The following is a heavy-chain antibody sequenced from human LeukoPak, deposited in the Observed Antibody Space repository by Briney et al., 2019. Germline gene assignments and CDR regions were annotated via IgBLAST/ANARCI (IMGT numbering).Heavy chain of an antibody. D-gene: IGHD2-21*01. Sequence: SETLSLTCSVSGPSMTTYYWSWIRQPAGKGLEYIGRIFASGSDSYNIALKSRVTMAIDTSQHQFSLRLKSVTAADTALYFCARGVRVNGINPFYYFDLWGQGSLVTVSS. CDR3: ARGVRVNGINPFYYFDL. CDR1: GPSMTTYY. V-gene: IGHV4-4*07. CDR2: IFASGSD. J-gene: IGHJ4*02.